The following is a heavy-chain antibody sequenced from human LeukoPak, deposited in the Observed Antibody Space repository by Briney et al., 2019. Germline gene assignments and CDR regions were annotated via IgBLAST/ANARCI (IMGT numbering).Heavy chain of an antibody. Sequence: GGSLRLSCAASGFTFSNYWMHWVRQAPGKGLVWVSRINSDGSSTSYADSVKGRFTISRDNDKNTLYLQMNSLRAEDTAVYYCARVASGSYFGYYYYYMDVWGKGTTVTVSS. V-gene: IGHV3-74*01. CDR3: ARVASGSYFGYYYYYMDV. D-gene: IGHD1-26*01. CDR1: GFTFSNYW. CDR2: INSDGSST. J-gene: IGHJ6*03.